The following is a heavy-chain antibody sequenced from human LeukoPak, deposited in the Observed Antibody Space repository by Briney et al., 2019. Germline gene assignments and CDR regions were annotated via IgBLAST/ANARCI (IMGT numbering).Heavy chain of an antibody. CDR2: ISGSGGRA. CDR1: GFTFSTSA. V-gene: IGHV3-23*01. J-gene: IGHJ4*02. Sequence: GGSLRLSCAASGFTFSTSAMSWVRQAPGKGLEWVSAISGSGGRACFADSVEGRFTFSRDNSKNTLWQQMNSLKAEDTAVYYCARAGKAAAFDYWGQGTLVTVSS. D-gene: IGHD2-15*01. CDR3: ARAGKAAAFDY.